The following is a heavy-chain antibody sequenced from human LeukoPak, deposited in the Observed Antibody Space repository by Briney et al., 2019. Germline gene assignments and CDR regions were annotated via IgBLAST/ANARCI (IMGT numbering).Heavy chain of an antibody. Sequence: SETLSLTCTVSGGSISSYYWSWIRQPPGKGREWMGYIYHRGSTYYNPSLKSRVTISVDRSKNQFSLKLSSVTAADTAVYYCARGNRDCSSTSCYLEDYWGQGTLVTVSS. D-gene: IGHD2-2*01. CDR2: IYHRGST. CDR1: GGSISSYY. J-gene: IGHJ4*02. CDR3: ARGNRDCSSTSCYLEDY. V-gene: IGHV4-59*12.